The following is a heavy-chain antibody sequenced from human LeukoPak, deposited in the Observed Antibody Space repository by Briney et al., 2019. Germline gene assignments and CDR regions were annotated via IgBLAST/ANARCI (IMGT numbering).Heavy chain of an antibody. CDR2: IYHSGST. Sequence: SETLSLTCAVSGYSISSGDYWGWIRQPPGKGLEWIGSIYHSGSTYYNPSLKSRVTISVDRSKNQFSLKLSSVTAADTAVYYCARGGYYCYYMDVWGKGTTVTVSS. V-gene: IGHV4-38-2*01. CDR1: GYSISSGDY. D-gene: IGHD3-16*01. J-gene: IGHJ6*03. CDR3: ARGGYYCYYMDV.